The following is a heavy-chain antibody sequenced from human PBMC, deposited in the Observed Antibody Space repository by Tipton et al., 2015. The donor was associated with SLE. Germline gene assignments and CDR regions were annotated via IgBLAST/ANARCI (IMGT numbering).Heavy chain of an antibody. CDR1: GGSISSYY. Sequence: LRLSCTVSGGSISSYYWSWIRQPPGKGLEWIGYIYYTGSTYYNPSLKSRATISVDTSKNQFSLKLSSVTAADTAVYYCANYDILTGYLDYWGQGTLVTVSS. CDR2: IYYTGST. CDR3: ANYDILTGYLDY. J-gene: IGHJ4*02. D-gene: IGHD3-9*01. V-gene: IGHV4-59*01.